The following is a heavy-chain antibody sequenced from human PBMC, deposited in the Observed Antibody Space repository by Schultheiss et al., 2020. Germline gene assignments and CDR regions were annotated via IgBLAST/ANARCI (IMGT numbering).Heavy chain of an antibody. CDR3: ARDERDQLLLGVYGEDYGMDV. CDR1: GGSFSGYY. Sequence: SETLSLTCAVYGGSFSGYYWSWIRQPPGKGLEWIGYIYYSGSTNYNPSLKSRVTISVDTSKNQFSLKLSSVTAADTAVYYCARDERDQLLLGVYGEDYGMDVWGQGTTVTVSS. D-gene: IGHD2-2*01. V-gene: IGHV4-59*01. J-gene: IGHJ6*02. CDR2: IYYSGST.